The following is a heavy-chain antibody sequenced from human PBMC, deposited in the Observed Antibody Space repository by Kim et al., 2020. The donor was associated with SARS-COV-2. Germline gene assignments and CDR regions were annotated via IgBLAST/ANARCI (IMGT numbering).Heavy chain of an antibody. V-gene: IGHV5-51*01. J-gene: IGHJ4*02. D-gene: IGHD1-26*01. Sequence: SVTRYSPRVQGQVTISTDKSLSTAYLQWSSLKASDTAMYYCARVEELPDYWGQGTLVTVSS. CDR2: SVT. CDR3: ARVEELPDY.